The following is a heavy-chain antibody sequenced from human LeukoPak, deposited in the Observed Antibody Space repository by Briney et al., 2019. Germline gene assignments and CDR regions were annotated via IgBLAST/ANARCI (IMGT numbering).Heavy chain of an antibody. Sequence: SETLSLTCTVSGGSVSSDTHYWSWIRQPPGKGLEWLAYIHHTGSTQYNPSLKSRVTISADMSKNQFTLKLTSVTAADAAFYYCARGQIIPSGGHNYYYGIDVWGRGTTVTVS. J-gene: IGHJ6*02. CDR3: ARGQIIPSGGHNYYYGIDV. CDR1: GGSVSSDTHY. D-gene: IGHD2-15*01. CDR2: IHHTGST. V-gene: IGHV4-61*01.